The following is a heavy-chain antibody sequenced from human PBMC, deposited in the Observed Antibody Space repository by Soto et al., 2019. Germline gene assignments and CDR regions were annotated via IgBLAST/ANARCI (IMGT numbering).Heavy chain of an antibody. Sequence: QVQLVQSGAEVKKPGASVKVSCKASGYTFIDFYMHWVRQAPGQGLEWLGWINPDSGVTNCAQKFQGWVTMTGDPSLSTAYLELQRLTSDDTAIYYCARGRSTIVDSWGQGTLVTVSS. J-gene: IGHJ5*01. CDR2: INPDSGVT. CDR1: GYTFIDFY. D-gene: IGHD2-21*01. CDR3: ARGRSTIVDS. V-gene: IGHV1-2*04.